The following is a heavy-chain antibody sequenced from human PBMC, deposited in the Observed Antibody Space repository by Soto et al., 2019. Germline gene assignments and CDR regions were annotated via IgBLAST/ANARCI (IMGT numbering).Heavy chain of an antibody. CDR1: GSSFSNYD. V-gene: IGHV3-48*03. Sequence: PGGYLRLSCAASGSSFSNYDMNSVRQAPGKGLEWVAYISSGGDTIHYADSVRGRFTVSRDNARNSLSLQMNTLRVEDTALYYCARDRAAGGYWGQGTLVTVSS. CDR3: ARDRAAGGY. D-gene: IGHD6-13*01. CDR2: ISSGGDTI. J-gene: IGHJ4*02.